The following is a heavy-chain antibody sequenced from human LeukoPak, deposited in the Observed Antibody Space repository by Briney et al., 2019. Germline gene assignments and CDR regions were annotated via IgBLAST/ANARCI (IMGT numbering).Heavy chain of an antibody. V-gene: IGHV3-23*01. CDR1: GFTFSSYA. Sequence: PGGSLRLSCAASGFTFSSYAMSWVRQAPGKGLEWVSAISGSGGSTYYADSVKGRFTISRDNSKNTLYLQMNSLRAEDTAVYYCAKDSLYYDSPIPYGMDVWGQGTTVTVSS. CDR3: AKDSLYYDSPIPYGMDV. CDR2: ISGSGGST. J-gene: IGHJ6*02. D-gene: IGHD3-22*01.